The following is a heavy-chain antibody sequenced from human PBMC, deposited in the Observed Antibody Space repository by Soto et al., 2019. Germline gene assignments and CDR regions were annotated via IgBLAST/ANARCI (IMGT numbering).Heavy chain of an antibody. CDR1: GGSISSYY. CDR2: IYYRGST. J-gene: IGHJ5*02. V-gene: IGHV4-59*01. Sequence: PSETLSLTCAVSGGSISSYYWSWIRQPPGKGLEWIGYIYYRGSTNYNPSLESRVTISVDTSKNQFSLKLSSVTAADTAVYYCARVNSNYFDPWGQGTLVTVS. D-gene: IGHD1-7*01. CDR3: ARVNSNYFDP.